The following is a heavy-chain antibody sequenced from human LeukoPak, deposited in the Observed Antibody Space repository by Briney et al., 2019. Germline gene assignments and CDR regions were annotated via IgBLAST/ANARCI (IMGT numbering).Heavy chain of an antibody. Sequence: SETLSLTCAVYGGSFSGYYWSWIRQPPGKGLEWIGEINHSGSTIYNPSLKSRVTISVDTSKNQFSLKLSSVTAADTAVYYCARDRTATLRYFDWRYFDYWGQGTLVTVSS. V-gene: IGHV4-34*01. CDR1: GGSFSGYY. D-gene: IGHD3-9*01. CDR3: ARDRTATLRYFDWRYFDY. J-gene: IGHJ4*02. CDR2: INHSGST.